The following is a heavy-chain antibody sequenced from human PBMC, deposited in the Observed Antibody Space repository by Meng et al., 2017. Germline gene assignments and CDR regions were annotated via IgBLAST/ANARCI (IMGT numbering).Heavy chain of an antibody. CDR2: IYWDDDK. CDR1: GFSLSTSGVG. CDR3: AHRRGDSREGWFDP. V-gene: IGHV2-5*02. Sequence: QITFKESGPPLVKPTQTLTLTCTFSGFSLSTSGVGVGWIRQPPGKALEWLALIYWDDDKRYSPSLKSRLTITKDTSKNQVVLTMTNMDPVDTATYYCAHRRGDSREGWFDPWGQGTLVTVSS. D-gene: IGHD2-21*02. J-gene: IGHJ5*02.